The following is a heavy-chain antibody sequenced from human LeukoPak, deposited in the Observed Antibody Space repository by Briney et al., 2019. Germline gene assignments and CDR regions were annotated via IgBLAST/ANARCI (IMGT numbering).Heavy chain of an antibody. Sequence: QPGRSLRLSCAASGFTFSSYGMHWVRQAPGKGLEWVAVIWYDGSNKYYADSVKGRFTISRDNSKNTLYLQMNSLRAEDTAVYYCARDLDYYDSSGYYRDDYYGMDVWGQGTTVTVSS. CDR3: ARDLDYYDSSGYYRDDYYGMDV. CDR1: GFTFSSYG. D-gene: IGHD3-22*01. V-gene: IGHV3-33*01. CDR2: IWYDGSNK. J-gene: IGHJ6*02.